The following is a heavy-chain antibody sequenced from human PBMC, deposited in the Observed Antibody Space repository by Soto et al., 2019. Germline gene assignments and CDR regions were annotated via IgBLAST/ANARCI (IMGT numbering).Heavy chain of an antibody. J-gene: IGHJ4*02. CDR1: CESISSSSYY. CDR2: IYYSGST. CDR3: ARSEGYYYDRSGEMDD. V-gene: IGHV4-39*01. Sequence: ETLSLTCSLPCESISSSSYYGGWIRQPPGKGREWIGSIYYSGSTYYNPSLKSRVTISVDTSKNQFSLKLRSLTAADTAVYYCARSEGYYYDRSGEMDDWGQGTLVTASS. D-gene: IGHD3-22*01.